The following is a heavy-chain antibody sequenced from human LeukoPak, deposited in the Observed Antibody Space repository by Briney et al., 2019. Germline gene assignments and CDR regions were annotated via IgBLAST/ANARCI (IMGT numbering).Heavy chain of an antibody. CDR1: GYTFTSYG. Sequence: ASVKVSCKTSGYTFTSYGISWVRQAPGQGLEWMGWTSSFSDNTKYVEKFQGRVTMTTEISTSTAYMELRSLRFDDTAVYYCARVQVKTRGSYFRDDYWGQGTLVTVSS. CDR2: TSSFSDNT. J-gene: IGHJ4*02. V-gene: IGHV1-18*01. D-gene: IGHD3-16*01. CDR3: ARVQVKTRGSYFRDDY.